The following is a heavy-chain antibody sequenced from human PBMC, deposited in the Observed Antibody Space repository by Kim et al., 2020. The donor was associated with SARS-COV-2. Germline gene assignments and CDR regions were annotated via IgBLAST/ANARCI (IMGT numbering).Heavy chain of an antibody. CDR2: IYSGGST. CDR3: ARVTRGYFGVDY. D-gene: IGHD2-21*01. Sequence: GGSLRLSCAASGFTVSSNYMSWVRQAPGKGLEWVSVIYSGGSTYYADSVKGRFTISRDNSKNTLYLQMNSLRAEDTAVYYCARVTRGYFGVDYWGQGTLVTVSS. V-gene: IGHV3-66*01. CDR1: GFTVSSNY. J-gene: IGHJ4*02.